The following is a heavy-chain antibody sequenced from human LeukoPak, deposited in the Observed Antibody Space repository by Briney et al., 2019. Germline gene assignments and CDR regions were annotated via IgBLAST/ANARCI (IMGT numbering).Heavy chain of an antibody. Sequence: SETLSLTCTVSGGSIIPNTYYWGWVRQSPGKGLEWIGNIYYSGTTYYNPSLKSRVTISEDTSRNRFSLMLSSVTAADTAIYYCARQVSDYFYHYMDVWGEGTTVIVSS. CDR1: GGSIIPNTYY. CDR3: ARQVSDYFYHYMDV. D-gene: IGHD2/OR15-2a*01. CDR2: IYYSGTT. J-gene: IGHJ6*03. V-gene: IGHV4-39*01.